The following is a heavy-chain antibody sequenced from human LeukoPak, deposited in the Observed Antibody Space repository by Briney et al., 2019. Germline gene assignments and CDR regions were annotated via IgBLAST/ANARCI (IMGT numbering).Heavy chain of an antibody. V-gene: IGHV1-46*02. J-gene: IGHJ4*02. CDR2: INPSGGST. D-gene: IGHD6-19*01. CDR1: GYTFNNHY. CDR3: ARQGTYSSAVGMGY. Sequence: ASVKVSCKASGYTFNNHYMYWVRQAPGQGLEWMGVINPSGGSTSYAQKFQGRVTMTRDTSTRTVYMEVNSLRSEDTAVYYCARQGTYSSAVGMGYWGQGTLVTVSS.